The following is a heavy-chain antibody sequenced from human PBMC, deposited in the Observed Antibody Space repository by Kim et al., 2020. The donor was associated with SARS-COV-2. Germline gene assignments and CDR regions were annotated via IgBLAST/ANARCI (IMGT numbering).Heavy chain of an antibody. V-gene: IGHV3-23*01. Sequence: GGSLRLSCAASGFTFSDHAMSWVRQAPGKGLEWVSSVSPNGANRHYADSVKGRFSISRDNSRSTLSLQLTSLRAEDTALYYCAQLGHVSGFYEDFVHWGQGTLVTVSS. D-gene: IGHD3-3*01. CDR3: AQLGHVSGFYEDFVH. J-gene: IGHJ4*02. CDR1: GFTFSDHA. CDR2: VSPNGANR.